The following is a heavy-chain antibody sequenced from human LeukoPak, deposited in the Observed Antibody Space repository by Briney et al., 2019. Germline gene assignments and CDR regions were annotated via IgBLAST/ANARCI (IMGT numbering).Heavy chain of an antibody. CDR2: INPNSGGT. V-gene: IGHV1-2*02. CDR1: GYTFTGYY. J-gene: IGHJ5*02. CDR3: ARDFPQLLWFGDGVAYNWFDP. D-gene: IGHD3-10*01. Sequence: ASVKVSCKASGYTFTGYYMHWVRQAPGQGLEWMGWINPNSGGTNYAQKFQGRVTMTGDTSISTAYMELSRLRSDDTAVYYCARDFPQLLWFGDGVAYNWFDPWGQGTLVTVSS.